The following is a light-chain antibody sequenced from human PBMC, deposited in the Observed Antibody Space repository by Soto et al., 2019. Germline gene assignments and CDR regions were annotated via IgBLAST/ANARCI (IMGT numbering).Light chain of an antibody. CDR1: QSVRSY. Sequence: EIVLTQSPATLSLSPGERATLSCRASQSVRSYLAWYQQKPGQAPRLLIYVASNRATGIPARFSGSGSGTDFTLTISSLEPEDFAVYYCQQRSNWPRTFGQGTKLEIK. V-gene: IGKV3-11*01. CDR3: QQRSNWPRT. J-gene: IGKJ2*01. CDR2: VAS.